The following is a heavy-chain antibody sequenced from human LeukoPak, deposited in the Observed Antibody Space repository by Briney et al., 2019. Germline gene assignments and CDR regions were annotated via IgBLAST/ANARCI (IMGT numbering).Heavy chain of an antibody. CDR3: ARDGSSGSSGWFTRGPFDY. V-gene: IGHV4-4*07. Sequence: ASETLSLTCTVSGGSISSYYWSWIRQPAGQGLEWIGRSYTSGSTNYNPSLKSRVTMSVDTSKNQFSLKLSSVTAADTAVYYCARDGSSGSSGWFTRGPFDYWGQGTLVTVSS. J-gene: IGHJ4*02. CDR1: GGSISSYY. CDR2: SYTSGST. D-gene: IGHD6-19*01.